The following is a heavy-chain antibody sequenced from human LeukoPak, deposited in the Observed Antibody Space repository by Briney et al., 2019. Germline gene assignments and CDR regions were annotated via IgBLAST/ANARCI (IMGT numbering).Heavy chain of an antibody. CDR2: INHSGST. Sequence: SETLSLTCAVYGGSFSGYYWSWIRQPPGKGLEWIGEINHSGSTNYNPSLKSRVTISVDTSKNQFSLKLSSVTAADTAVYYCARGWAAAIRFYQTHYYFDYWGQGTLVTVSS. V-gene: IGHV4-34*01. CDR1: GGSFSGYY. CDR3: ARGWAAAIRFYQTHYYFDY. J-gene: IGHJ4*02. D-gene: IGHD2-2*01.